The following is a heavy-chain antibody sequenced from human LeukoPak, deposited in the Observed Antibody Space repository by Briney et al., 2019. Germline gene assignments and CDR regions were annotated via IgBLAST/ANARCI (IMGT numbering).Heavy chain of an antibody. D-gene: IGHD3-10*01. Sequence: GASVKVSCKASGYTFTGSYMHWVRQAPRQGLEWMGWINPNSGGTNYAQKFQGRVTMTRDTSITTAYMELSRLGSDDTAVYYCARNMVRGSPVGIYWYFDLWGRGTLVTVSS. V-gene: IGHV1-2*02. CDR3: ARNMVRGSPVGIYWYFDL. J-gene: IGHJ2*01. CDR1: GYTFTGSY. CDR2: INPNSGGT.